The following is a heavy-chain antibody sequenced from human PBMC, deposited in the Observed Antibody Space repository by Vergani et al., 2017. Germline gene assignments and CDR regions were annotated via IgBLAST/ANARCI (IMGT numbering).Heavy chain of an antibody. CDR3: THRPDCSVGNCYDDY. V-gene: IGHV2-5*02. CDR1: GFSLTTRGVA. Sequence: QITLKESGPTLVKPTQPLTLTCTFSGFSLTTRGVAVGWIRQPPGKALEWLAIVFWDDDKRYSPSLRNRVTITRDTSRNQVVLTMTNIDPVDTATYYCTHRPDCSVGNCYDDYWGQGTLVTVSS. D-gene: IGHD2-15*01. J-gene: IGHJ4*02. CDR2: VFWDDDK.